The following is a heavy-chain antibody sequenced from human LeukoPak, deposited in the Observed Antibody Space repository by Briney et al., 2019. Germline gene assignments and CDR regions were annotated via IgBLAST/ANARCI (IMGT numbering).Heavy chain of an antibody. D-gene: IGHD3-16*01. V-gene: IGHV3-7*03. CDR2: IKQDGSGK. Sequence: GGSLRLSCAASGLTFSNYWMDWVRQAPGKGLEWVANIKQDGSGKNYVDSVKGRFIISRDNAKNSLYLQMNTLRADDTAVYYCARDGFGTGSNWGQGTLVTVSS. CDR1: GLTFSNYW. J-gene: IGHJ4*02. CDR3: ARDGFGTGSN.